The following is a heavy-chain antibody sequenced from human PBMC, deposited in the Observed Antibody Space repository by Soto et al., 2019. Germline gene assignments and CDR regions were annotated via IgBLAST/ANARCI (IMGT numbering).Heavy chain of an antibody. Sequence: RGESLKISCKGSGYSFTSYWIVWVRQMPGKGLEWMGIIYPGDSDTRYSPSFQGQVTISADKSISTAYLQWSSLKASDTAMYYCARTQRPYDSSGYFSGFADYWGQGTLVTVSS. V-gene: IGHV5-51*01. CDR3: ARTQRPYDSSGYFSGFADY. J-gene: IGHJ4*02. CDR1: GYSFTSYW. D-gene: IGHD3-22*01. CDR2: IYPGDSDT.